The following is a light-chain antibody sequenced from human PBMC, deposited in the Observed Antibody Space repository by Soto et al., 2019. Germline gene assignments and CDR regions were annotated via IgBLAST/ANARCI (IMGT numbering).Light chain of an antibody. CDR1: NIGSKN. V-gene: IGLV3-9*01. J-gene: IGLJ2*01. CDR3: QVWDSSTHVV. Sequence: SYELTPPLSVSVALGQTARITCGGNNIGSKNVHWYQQKPGQAPVLVIYRDYNRPSGIPERFSGSNSVNTATLSISRAQAGDEADYYCQVWDSSTHVVFGGGTKLTVL. CDR2: RDY.